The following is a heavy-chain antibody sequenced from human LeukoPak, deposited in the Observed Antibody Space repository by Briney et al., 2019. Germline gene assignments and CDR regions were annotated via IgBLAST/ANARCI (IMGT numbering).Heavy chain of an antibody. D-gene: IGHD5-24*01. CDR1: GFSFSSFA. CDR3: ARDRLWATTPYYFDF. V-gene: IGHV3-30*04. J-gene: IGHJ4*02. CDR2: ISYDGSNE. Sequence: GGSLRLSCAASGFSFSSFAMHWVRQAPGKGLEWVALISYDGSNEYYADSVKGRFTISRDNSKNTLYLQMNSLRAEDTAVYYCARDRLWATTPYYFDFWGQGTLVTVSS.